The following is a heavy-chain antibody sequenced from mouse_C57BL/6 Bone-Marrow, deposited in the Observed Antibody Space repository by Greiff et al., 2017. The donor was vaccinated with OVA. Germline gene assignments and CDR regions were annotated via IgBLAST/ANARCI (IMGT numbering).Heavy chain of an antibody. J-gene: IGHJ4*01. D-gene: IGHD3-2*02. CDR3: AREAQAADYAMDY. CDR1: GYSFTGYY. V-gene: IGHV1-42*01. CDR2: INPSTGGT. Sequence: EVKLMESGPELVKPGASVKISCKASGYSFTGYYMNWVKQSPEKSLEWIGEINPSTGGTTYNQKFKAKATLTVDKSSSTAYMQLESLTSEDAAVYYCAREAQAADYAMDYWGQGTSVTVSS.